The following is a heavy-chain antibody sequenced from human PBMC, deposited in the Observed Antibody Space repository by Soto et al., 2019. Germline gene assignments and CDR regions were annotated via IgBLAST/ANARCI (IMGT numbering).Heavy chain of an antibody. CDR1: GFTFSSYA. J-gene: IGHJ4*02. D-gene: IGHD5-18*01. Sequence: PGGSLRLSCAASGFTFSSYAMHWVRQAPGKGLEWVAVISYDGSNKYYADSVKGRFTISRDNSKNTLYLQMNRLRAEDTAVYYCARDLFSSIVDTAMVNPPAYWGQGTLVTVSS. CDR2: ISYDGSNK. V-gene: IGHV3-30-3*01. CDR3: ARDLFSSIVDTAMVNPPAY.